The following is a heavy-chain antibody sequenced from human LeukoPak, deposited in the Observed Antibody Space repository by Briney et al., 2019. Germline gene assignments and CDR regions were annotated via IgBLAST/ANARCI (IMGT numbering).Heavy chain of an antibody. J-gene: IGHJ4*02. CDR2: ISGSGDNT. D-gene: IGHD6-19*01. CDR3: ASLSGWYGVQIDY. Sequence: GGSLRLSCAASGFTFSSYAMSWVRQAPGKGLEWVSGISGSGDNTYYADSVEGRFTISRDNSKNTLYLQMNSLRAEDTAVYYCASLSGWYGVQIDYWGQGTLVTVSS. CDR1: GFTFSSYA. V-gene: IGHV3-23*01.